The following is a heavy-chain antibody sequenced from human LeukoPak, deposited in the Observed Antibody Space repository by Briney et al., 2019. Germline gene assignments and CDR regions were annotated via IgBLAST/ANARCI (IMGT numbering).Heavy chain of an antibody. CDR2: IYYSGST. J-gene: IGHJ6*02. Sequence: SQTLSLTCTVSGGSISSGGYHWSWIRQHPGKGLEWIGYIYYSGSTYYNPSLKSRVTISVDTSKNQFSLKLSSVTAADTAVYYCARDGGVPDDYYYSMDVWGQGTTVTVSS. CDR1: GGSISSGGYH. CDR3: ARDGGVPDDYYYSMDV. D-gene: IGHD2-2*01. V-gene: IGHV4-31*03.